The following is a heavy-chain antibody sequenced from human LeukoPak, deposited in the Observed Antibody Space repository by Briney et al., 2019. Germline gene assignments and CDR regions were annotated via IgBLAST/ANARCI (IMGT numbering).Heavy chain of an antibody. CDR2: ISATGSYV. V-gene: IGHV3-48*03. Sequence: QPGGSLRLSCATSGFDVTQHEFNWVRQAPGKGLEWVAYISATGSYVKYAESVKGRFTVSRDDAKKSVFLQMNNLALDDTAVYFCARANGIKQFRNLDYWGQGTLVTVSS. J-gene: IGHJ4*02. CDR1: GFDVTQHE. CDR3: ARANGIKQFRNLDY. D-gene: IGHD6-19*01.